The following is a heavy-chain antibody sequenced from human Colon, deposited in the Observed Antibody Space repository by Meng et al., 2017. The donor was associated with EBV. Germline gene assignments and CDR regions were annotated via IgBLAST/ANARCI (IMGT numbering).Heavy chain of an antibody. D-gene: IGHD2-8*02. CDR2: IYHNGQT. V-gene: IGHV4-4*02. Sequence: QVLLQGSGAGLVKPSGTLSLTCAVSGTSISTSNWWSWIRQSPGEGLEWIGAIYHNGQTNYNPSLKSRVSMSVDESKNEFSLNLKSVTAADTAVYYCARDGGVTHIPWGQGVLVIVSS. CDR3: ARDGGVTHIP. CDR1: GTSISTSNW. J-gene: IGHJ5*02.